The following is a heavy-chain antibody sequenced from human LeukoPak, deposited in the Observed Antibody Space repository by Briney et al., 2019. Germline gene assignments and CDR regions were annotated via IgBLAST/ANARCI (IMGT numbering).Heavy chain of an antibody. V-gene: IGHV3-23*01. CDR1: GFTFSSYA. CDR3: AQLLDDNPIRWYFGL. D-gene: IGHD1-14*01. CDR2: ISESGDTP. J-gene: IGHJ2*01. Sequence: PGGSLRLSCTASGFTFSSYALSWVRQAPGKGLEWVSSISESGDTPYYADSMKGLFTISRDNSKNTLYLQMSSLRAEDTAVYYCAQLLDDNPIRWYFGLWGRGTLVTVSS.